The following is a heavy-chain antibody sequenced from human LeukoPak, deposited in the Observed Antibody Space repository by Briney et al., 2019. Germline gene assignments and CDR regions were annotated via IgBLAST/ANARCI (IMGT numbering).Heavy chain of an antibody. J-gene: IGHJ5*02. V-gene: IGHV5-51*01. D-gene: IGHD3-16*01. CDR2: IHGGDSDT. CDR1: GYSFNTYW. Sequence: GESLKISCKGYGYSFNTYWIGWVRQMPGKGLEWMGIIHGGDSDTRYNPSFRGQVTLSADKSISTAYLQWSTLKASDTAIYYCARLLTSGTNIRDWFDPWGQGTLVTVSS. CDR3: ARLLTSGTNIRDWFDP.